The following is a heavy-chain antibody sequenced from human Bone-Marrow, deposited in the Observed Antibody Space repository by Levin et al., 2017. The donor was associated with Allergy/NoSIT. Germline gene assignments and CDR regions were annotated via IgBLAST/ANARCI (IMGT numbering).Heavy chain of an antibody. J-gene: IGHJ4*02. Sequence: SETLSLTCTVSGGSISGDIYYWGWIRQPPGKGLEWIGSSYYSGSTYYNPSLKSRVAISVDTSKNQLSLNLSSVTAADTAVYYCARHKPAEYGDYVAYFDHWGQGTLVIVSS. CDR1: GGSISGDIYY. D-gene: IGHD4-17*01. CDR3: ARHKPAEYGDYVAYFDH. CDR2: SYYSGST. V-gene: IGHV4-39*01.